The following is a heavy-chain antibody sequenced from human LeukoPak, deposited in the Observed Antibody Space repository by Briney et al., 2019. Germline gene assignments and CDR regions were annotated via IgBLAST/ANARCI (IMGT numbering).Heavy chain of an antibody. CDR2: IYYTEST. V-gene: IGHV4-39*01. CDR1: GGSISSSDYY. D-gene: IGHD6-6*01. Sequence: PSETLSLTCTVSGGSISSSDYYWGWIRQPPGKGLEWIGNIYYTESTYYNPSLESRVTVSLDSPKNQFSLRLSSVTAADTAVYYCASRTTYSSSSGVGYWGQGTLVTVSS. J-gene: IGHJ4*02. CDR3: ASRTTYSSSSGVGY.